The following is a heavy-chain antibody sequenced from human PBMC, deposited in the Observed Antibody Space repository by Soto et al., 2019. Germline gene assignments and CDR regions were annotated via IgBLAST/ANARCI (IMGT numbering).Heavy chain of an antibody. D-gene: IGHD2-2*01. Sequence: QVQLVESGGGVVQPGRSLRLSCAASGFTFSSYGMHWVRQAPGKGLEWVAVISYDGSNKYYADSVKGRFTISRDNSKNTLYLQMNSLRAEDTGVYYCAKVAIVVVPAATQDYYYGMDVWGQGTTVTVSS. J-gene: IGHJ6*02. CDR2: ISYDGSNK. CDR3: AKVAIVVVPAATQDYYYGMDV. V-gene: IGHV3-30*18. CDR1: GFTFSSYG.